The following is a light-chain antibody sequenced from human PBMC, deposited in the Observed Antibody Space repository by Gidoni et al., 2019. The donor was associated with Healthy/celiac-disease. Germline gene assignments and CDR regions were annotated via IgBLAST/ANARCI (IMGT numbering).Light chain of an antibody. CDR2: GDR. CDR3: QVWDTTTDRMV. CDR1: HLGAKS. Sequence: SYVLTQPPSVSLAPGQTATIACGGDHLGAKSVNWYQQKSGQAPVLVVYGDRGRPSGIPERFSGSLSANTATLTISRVEVGDAADYYCQVWDTTTDRMVFGGGTKLTVL. V-gene: IGLV3-21*02. J-gene: IGLJ3*02.